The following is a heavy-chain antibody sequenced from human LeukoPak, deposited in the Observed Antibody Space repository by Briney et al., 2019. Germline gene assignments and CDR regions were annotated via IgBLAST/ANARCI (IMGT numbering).Heavy chain of an antibody. D-gene: IGHD4-17*01. Sequence: SETLSLTCTVSGGSISSYYWSWIRQPPGKGLELIGYIYYSGSTNYNPSLKSRVTISVDTSKNQFSLKLSSVTAADTAVYYCARAQVTTPLTFDYRGQGTLVTVSS. J-gene: IGHJ4*02. CDR2: IYYSGST. V-gene: IGHV4-59*12. CDR1: GGSISSYY. CDR3: ARAQVTTPLTFDY.